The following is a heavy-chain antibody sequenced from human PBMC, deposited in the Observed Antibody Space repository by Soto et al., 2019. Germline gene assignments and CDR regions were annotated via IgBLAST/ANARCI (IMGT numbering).Heavy chain of an antibody. CDR3: ARVIAAAGRGNWFDP. J-gene: IGHJ5*02. CDR1: GYTFTSYG. CDR2: ISAYNGNT. V-gene: IGHV1-18*04. Sequence: EASVKVSCKASGYTFTSYGISWVRQAPGQGLEWMGWISAYNGNTNYAQKLQGRVTMTTDTSTSTAYMELRSLRSDDTAVYYCARVIAAAGRGNWFDPWGQGTLVTVSS. D-gene: IGHD6-13*01.